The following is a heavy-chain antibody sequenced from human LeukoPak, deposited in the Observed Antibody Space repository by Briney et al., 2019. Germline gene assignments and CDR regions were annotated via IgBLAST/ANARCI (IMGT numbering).Heavy chain of an antibody. CDR2: IKQDGSEK. CDR3: ARDSRDYYDYMDV. J-gene: IGHJ6*03. V-gene: IGHV3-7*01. CDR1: GFTFSSYW. Sequence: PGGSLRLSCAASGFTFSSYWMSWVRQAPGKGLEWVANIKQDGSEKYYVDSVKGRFTISRDNAKNSLYLQMNSLRAEDTAVYYCARDSRDYYDYMDVCRKGTTVTVSS.